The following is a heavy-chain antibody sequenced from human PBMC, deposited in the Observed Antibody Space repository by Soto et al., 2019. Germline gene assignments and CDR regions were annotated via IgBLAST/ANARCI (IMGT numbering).Heavy chain of an antibody. Sequence: GSLRLSCAASGFTVSSNYMSWVRQAPGKGLEWVSVIYSGGSTYYADSVKGRFTISRDNSKNTLYLQMNSLRAEDTAVYYCARDGTGSPDYYYYYGMDVWGQGTTVTVSS. D-gene: IGHD1-1*01. CDR1: GFTVSSNY. CDR2: IYSGGST. J-gene: IGHJ6*02. CDR3: ARDGTGSPDYYYYYGMDV. V-gene: IGHV3-53*01.